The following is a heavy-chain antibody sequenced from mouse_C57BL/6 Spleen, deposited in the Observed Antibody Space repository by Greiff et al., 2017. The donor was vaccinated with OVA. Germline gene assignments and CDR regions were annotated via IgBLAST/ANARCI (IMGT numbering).Heavy chain of an antibody. CDR3: ASRVFDY. CDR2: ISYDGSN. V-gene: IGHV3-6*01. Sequence: VQLKESGPGLVKPSQSLSLTCSVTGYSITSGYYWTWIRQFPGNTLEWMGYISYDGSNNYNPSLKNRISITRDTSKNQFFLKLNSVTTEDTATYYCASRVFDYWGQGTTLTVSS. J-gene: IGHJ2*01. CDR1: GYSITSGYY.